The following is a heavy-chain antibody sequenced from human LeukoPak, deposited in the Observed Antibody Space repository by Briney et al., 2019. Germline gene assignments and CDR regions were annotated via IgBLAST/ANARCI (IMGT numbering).Heavy chain of an antibody. J-gene: IGHJ6*02. Sequence: PGGSLRLSCAASGFTFDDYAMHWVRQAPGKGLEWVSGISWNSGSIGYADSVKGRFTISRDNAKDSLYLQMNSLRAEDTALYYCAKDLSAYYYYGMDVWGQGTTVTVSS. CDR2: ISWNSGSI. V-gene: IGHV3-9*01. CDR1: GFTFDDYA. CDR3: AKDLSAYYYYGMDV.